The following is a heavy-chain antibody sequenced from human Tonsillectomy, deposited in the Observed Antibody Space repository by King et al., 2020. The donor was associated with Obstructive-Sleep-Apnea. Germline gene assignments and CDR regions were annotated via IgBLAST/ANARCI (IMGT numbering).Heavy chain of an antibody. CDR3: AKRRGYDYADFAY. CDR2: IIGSGGFT. J-gene: IGHJ4*02. CDR1: GFTFSSYA. D-gene: IGHD5-12*01. Sequence: VQLVESGGGLVQPGGSLRLSCAASGFTFSSYAMSWVRQAPEKGLQWVSTIIGSGGFTYYADSVKGRLTISRDNSKNTLYLQMNSLRAEDTAVYYCAKRRGYDYADFAYWGQGTLVTVSP. V-gene: IGHV3-23*04.